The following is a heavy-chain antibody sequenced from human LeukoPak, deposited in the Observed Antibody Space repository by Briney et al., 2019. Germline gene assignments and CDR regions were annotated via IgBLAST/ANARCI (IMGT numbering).Heavy chain of an antibody. D-gene: IGHD6-13*01. CDR1: GFTFNTYA. V-gene: IGHV3-23*01. Sequence: GGSLRLSCVTSGFTFNTYAMSWVRQAPGKGLEWVSSISATGGTSKYADSVKGRFSISRDDSKNTVDLQMNSLRAEDTALYYCAKESSAWFEDYFDYWGQGILVTVS. J-gene: IGHJ4*02. CDR2: ISATGGTS. CDR3: AKESSAWFEDYFDY.